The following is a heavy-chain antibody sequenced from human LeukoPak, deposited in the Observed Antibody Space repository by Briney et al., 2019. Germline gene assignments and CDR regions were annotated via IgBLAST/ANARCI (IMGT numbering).Heavy chain of an antibody. CDR2: IYSTGST. CDR3: ARHDGIAAPHDY. D-gene: IGHD6-13*01. Sequence: SETVSLTCSVSSGSIRSYYWNWIRQPAGQGLEWIGRIYSTGSTNYNPSLKSRVTMSIDTSKKQFSLKVNSVTAADTAVYYCARHDGIAAPHDYWGQGTLVTVSS. J-gene: IGHJ4*02. V-gene: IGHV4-4*07. CDR1: SGSIRSYY.